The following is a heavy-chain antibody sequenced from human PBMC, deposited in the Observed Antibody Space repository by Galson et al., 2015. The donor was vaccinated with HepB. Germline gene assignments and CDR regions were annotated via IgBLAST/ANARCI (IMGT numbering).Heavy chain of an antibody. V-gene: IGHV1-18*04. J-gene: IGHJ4*02. D-gene: IGHD2-2*02. CDR1: GYTFTSYG. CDR3: ARGGCSSTSCYKGIYFDY. CDR2: ISAYNGNT. Sequence: SVKVSCKASGYTFTSYGISWVRQAPGQGLEWMGWISAYNGNTNYAQKLQGRVTMTTDTSTSTAYMELRSLRSDDTAVYYCARGGCSSTSCYKGIYFDYWGQGTLVTVSS.